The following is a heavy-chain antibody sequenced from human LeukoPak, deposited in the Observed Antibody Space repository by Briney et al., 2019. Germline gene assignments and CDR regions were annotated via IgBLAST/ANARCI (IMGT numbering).Heavy chain of an antibody. D-gene: IGHD6-13*01. CDR1: GYTFTGYY. J-gene: IGHJ4*02. CDR2: INPNSGGT. CDR3: ARDAIAAAGTNDY. V-gene: IGHV1-2*02. Sequence: ASVKVSCKASGYTFTGYYMHWVRQAPGQGLEWMGWINPNSGGTNYAQKFQGRVTMTRDTSISTAYMELSRLRSDDTAVYYCARDAIAAAGTNDYWGREPWSPSPQ.